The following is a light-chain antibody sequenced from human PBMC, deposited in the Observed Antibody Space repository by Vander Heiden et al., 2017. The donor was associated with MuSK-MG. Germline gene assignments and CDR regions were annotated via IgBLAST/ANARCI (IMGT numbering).Light chain of an antibody. CDR1: QHVGSS. CDR2: ETS. J-gene: IGKJ5*01. Sequence: ATLSCRASQHVGSSLAWYQQKFGQSPRLLIYETSQRVPGSPGRFSGSGYVTDFTLTISSLELEDFAGYYCQQRTWGMNFGQGTRLEIK. V-gene: IGKV3-11*01. CDR3: QQRTWGMN.